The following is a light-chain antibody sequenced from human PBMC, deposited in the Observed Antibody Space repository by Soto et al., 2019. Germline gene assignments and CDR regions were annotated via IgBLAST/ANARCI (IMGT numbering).Light chain of an antibody. CDR1: SSDVGAYNY. J-gene: IGLJ1*01. Sequence: QSVLTQPPSASGSPGQSVTISCTGTSSDVGAYNYVSWYQQHPGKAPKLIIYEVSKRPSGVPDRFSGSKSGYTASLTVSGLQAEDEADYYCASYAGTSNYVFGTGPKVTVL. CDR2: EVS. CDR3: ASYAGTSNYV. V-gene: IGLV2-8*01.